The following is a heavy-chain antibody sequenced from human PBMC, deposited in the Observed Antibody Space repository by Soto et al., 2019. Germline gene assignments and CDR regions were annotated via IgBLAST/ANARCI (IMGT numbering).Heavy chain of an antibody. Sequence: QVQLVQSGAEVKKPGSSVKVSCKASGGTFSSYTISWVRQAPGQGLEWMGRIIPILGIANYAQKFQGRVTITADKSTSTAYMELSSLRSEDTAVYYCARAARYCSGGSCCSEGPDDYWGQGTLVTVSS. V-gene: IGHV1-69*02. CDR2: IIPILGIA. J-gene: IGHJ4*02. CDR3: ARAARYCSGGSCCSEGPDDY. CDR1: GGTFSSYT. D-gene: IGHD2-15*01.